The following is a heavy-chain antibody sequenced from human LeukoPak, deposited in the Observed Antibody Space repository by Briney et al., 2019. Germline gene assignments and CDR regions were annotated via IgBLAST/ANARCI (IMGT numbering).Heavy chain of an antibody. J-gene: IGHJ4*02. V-gene: IGHV4-59*12. D-gene: IGHD6-13*01. CDR1: GGSISSYY. CDR3: ARGSIAALGPGDY. CDR2: IYHSGST. Sequence: PSETLSLTCTVSGGSISSYYWSWIRQPPGKGLEWIGYIYHSGSTYYNPSLKSRVTISVDRSKNQFSLKLTSVTAADTAVYYCARGSIAALGPGDYGGQGTLVTVSS.